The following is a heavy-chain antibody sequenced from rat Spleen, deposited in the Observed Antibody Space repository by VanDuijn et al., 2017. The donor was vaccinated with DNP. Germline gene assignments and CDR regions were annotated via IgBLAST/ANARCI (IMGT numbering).Heavy chain of an antibody. CDR3: ATGNYPSINTSPH. V-gene: IGHV5-22*01. Sequence: EVQLVESGGGLVQPGRSLKLSCAASGFTFSDYYIAWVRQAPKKGLEWVAYISYEGSRTYYRDSVKGRFTLSRDNAKSTLYPQINTLRSEDTATDICATGNYPSINTSPHWGQGVIITVSS. D-gene: IGHD1-4*01. J-gene: IGHJ2*01. CDR1: GFTFSDYY. CDR2: ISYEGSRT.